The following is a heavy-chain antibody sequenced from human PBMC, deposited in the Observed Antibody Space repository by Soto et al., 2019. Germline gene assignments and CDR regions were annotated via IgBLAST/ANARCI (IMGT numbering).Heavy chain of an antibody. Sequence: PSETLSLTCAVYGGSFSGYYWSWIRQPPGKGLEWIGEINHSGSTNYNPSLKSRVTISVDTSKNQFSLKLSSVTAADTAVYYCEGQWLARGHYYYYYGMDVWGQGTTVTVSS. D-gene: IGHD6-19*01. CDR3: EGQWLARGHYYYYYGMDV. J-gene: IGHJ6*02. CDR2: INHSGST. CDR1: GGSFSGYY. V-gene: IGHV4-34*01.